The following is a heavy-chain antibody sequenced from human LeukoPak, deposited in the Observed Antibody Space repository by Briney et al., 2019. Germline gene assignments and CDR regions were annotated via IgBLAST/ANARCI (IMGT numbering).Heavy chain of an antibody. CDR1: GFTFSDHY. J-gene: IGHJ4*02. Sequence: GGSLRLSCAASGFTFSDHYMDWVRQAPGKGLEWVGRTRNKANSYTTEYAASVKGRFTISRDDSKNSLYLQMNSLKTEDTAVYYCAFMGYYDSSGYYFVPQTWGQGTLVTVSS. CDR2: TRNKANSYTT. CDR3: AFMGYYDSSGYYFVPQT. V-gene: IGHV3-72*01. D-gene: IGHD3-22*01.